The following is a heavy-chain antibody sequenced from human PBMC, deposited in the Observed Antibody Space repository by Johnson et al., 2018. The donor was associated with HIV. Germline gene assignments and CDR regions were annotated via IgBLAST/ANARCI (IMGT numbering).Heavy chain of an antibody. D-gene: IGHD3-16*01. V-gene: IGHV3-33*06. J-gene: IGHJ3*01. CDR2: VWYDGGNK. CDR1: GFTFSNYG. Sequence: QVQLVESGGGVVQPGRSLRLSCVASGFTFSNYGMHWVRQAPGKGLEWVALVWYDGGNKYYADSVKGRFTIFRDNSENTRYLQMNSLRAEDTAVYFCAKDRTSWGFDAFERWGQGTMVTVSS. CDR3: AKDRTSWGFDAFER.